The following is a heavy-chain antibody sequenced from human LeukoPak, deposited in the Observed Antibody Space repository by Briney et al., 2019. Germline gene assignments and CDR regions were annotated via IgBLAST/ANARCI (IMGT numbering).Heavy chain of an antibody. V-gene: IGHV4-31*03. D-gene: IGHD3-10*02. CDR2: IYYSGST. CDR3: ARNVALPFYYYYGMDV. J-gene: IGHJ6*04. CDR1: GGSISSGGYY. Sequence: SETLSLTCTVSGGSISSGGYYWSWIRQHPGKGLEWIGYIYYSGSTYYNPSLKTRVTIPVDTSKNHFSLKLSSVTAADTAVYYCARNVALPFYYYYGMDVWGKGTTVTVSS.